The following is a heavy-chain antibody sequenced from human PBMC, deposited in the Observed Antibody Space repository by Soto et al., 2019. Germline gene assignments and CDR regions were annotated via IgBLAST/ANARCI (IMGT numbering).Heavy chain of an antibody. Sequence: ASVKVSCKASGYTFTSYGISWVRQAPGQGLEWMGWISGYNGNKNYAQKLQGRVTMTTDTSTSTAYMELRSLRSDDTAVYYCARADRIAVDAFDIWGQGTMVTVSS. D-gene: IGHD6-19*01. V-gene: IGHV1-18*01. CDR2: ISGYNGNK. CDR3: ARADRIAVDAFDI. J-gene: IGHJ3*02. CDR1: GYTFTSYG.